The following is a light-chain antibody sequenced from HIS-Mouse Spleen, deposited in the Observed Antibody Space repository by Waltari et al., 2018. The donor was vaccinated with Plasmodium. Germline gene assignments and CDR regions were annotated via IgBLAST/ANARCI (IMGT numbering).Light chain of an antibody. CDR1: SSDVGGYNY. CDR3: SSYTSSSTLNYV. Sequence: QSALTQPASVSGSPGQSITISCTGTSSDVGGYNYVSWYHQHPGKAPKLMIYDVSNRPAGVSNLFLGSKSGNTASLTIFGLQAEDEADYYCSSYTSSSTLNYVFGTGTKVTVL. CDR2: DVS. V-gene: IGLV2-14*03. J-gene: IGLJ1*01.